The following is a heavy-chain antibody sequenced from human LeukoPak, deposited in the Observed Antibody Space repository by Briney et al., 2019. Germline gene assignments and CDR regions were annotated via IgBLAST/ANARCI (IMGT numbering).Heavy chain of an antibody. V-gene: IGHV1-18*01. CDR2: ISAYNGNT. CDR3: ARDQEGFDY. J-gene: IGHJ4*02. CDR1: GYTFTSHG. Sequence: ASVKVSCKASGYTFTSHGISWVRQAPGQGLEWMGWISAYNGNTSYAQKFQGRVTVTRDTSTSTVHMELSGLRSEDTAVYYCARDQEGFDYWGQGTLVTVSS.